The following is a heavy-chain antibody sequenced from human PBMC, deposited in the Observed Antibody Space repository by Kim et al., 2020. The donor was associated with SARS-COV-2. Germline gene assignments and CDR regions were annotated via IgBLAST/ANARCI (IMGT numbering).Heavy chain of an antibody. Sequence: SETLSLTCTVSGGSISSSSYYWGWIRQPPGKGLEWIGSIYYSGSTYYNPSLKSRVTISVDTSKNQFSLKLSSVTAADTAVYYCARDLDEGYFDYWGQGTLVTVSS. CDR1: GGSISSSSYY. J-gene: IGHJ4*02. CDR3: ARDLDEGYFDY. V-gene: IGHV4-39*02. CDR2: IYYSGST.